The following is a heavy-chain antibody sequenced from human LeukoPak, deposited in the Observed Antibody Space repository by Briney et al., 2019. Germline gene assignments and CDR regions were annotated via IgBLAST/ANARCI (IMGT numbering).Heavy chain of an antibody. V-gene: IGHV3-7*01. CDR3: ARSITGTGDY. CDR1: GFTFSSYS. D-gene: IGHD1-20*01. Sequence: GGSLRLSCAASGFTFSSYSMSWVRQAPGKGLEWVANIKQDGSEKNYVGSVKGRFTIARDNTKNSLYLQMNSLRAEDTAVYYCARSITGTGDYWGQGTLVTVSS. J-gene: IGHJ4*02. CDR2: IKQDGSEK.